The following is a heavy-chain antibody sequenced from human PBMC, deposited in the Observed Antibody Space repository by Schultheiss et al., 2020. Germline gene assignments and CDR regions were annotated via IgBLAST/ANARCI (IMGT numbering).Heavy chain of an antibody. CDR1: GGSISSSNW. V-gene: IGHV4-4*02. J-gene: IGHJ4*02. Sequence: SETLSLTCAVSGGSISSSNWWSWVRQPPGKGLEWIGEIYHSGSTNYNPSLKSRVTISVDTSKNQFSLKLSSVTAADTAVYYCATEHLNTLYYYGSSGYYPSYFDYWGQGTLVTVSS. D-gene: IGHD3-22*01. CDR2: IYHSGST. CDR3: ATEHLNTLYYYGSSGYYPSYFDY.